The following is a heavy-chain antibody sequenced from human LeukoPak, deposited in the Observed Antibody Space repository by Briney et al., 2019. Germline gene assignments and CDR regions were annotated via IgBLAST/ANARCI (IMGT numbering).Heavy chain of an antibody. CDR2: IYYSGST. J-gene: IGHJ4*02. Sequence: SETLSLTCAVYGGSLSGYSWSWIRQPPGKGLEWIGYIYYSGSTNYNPSLKSRVTISVDTSKNQFSLKLSSVTAADTAVYYCARRAPYSYEWSTLDYWGQGTLVTVSS. V-gene: IGHV4-59*08. D-gene: IGHD5-18*01. CDR3: ARRAPYSYEWSTLDY. CDR1: GGSLSGYS.